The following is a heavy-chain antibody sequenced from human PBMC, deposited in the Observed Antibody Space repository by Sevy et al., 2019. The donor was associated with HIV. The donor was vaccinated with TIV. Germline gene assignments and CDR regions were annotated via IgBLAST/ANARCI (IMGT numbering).Heavy chain of an antibody. Sequence: GGSLRLSCAASGFTFSSYAMTWVRQAPGKGLEWVSAITGSGDSTYYADSVKGRFTISRDNAKNTLYLQMSSLRAEDTAVYYCARVQLAIEGPNYFDYWGQGTLVTVSS. CDR1: GFTFSSYA. CDR2: ITGSGDST. D-gene: IGHD1-1*01. J-gene: IGHJ4*02. V-gene: IGHV3-23*01. CDR3: ARVQLAIEGPNYFDY.